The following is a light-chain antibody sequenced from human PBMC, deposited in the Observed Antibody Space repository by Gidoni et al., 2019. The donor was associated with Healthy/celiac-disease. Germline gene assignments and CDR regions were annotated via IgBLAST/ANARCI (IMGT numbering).Light chain of an antibody. CDR2: GAS. Sequence: ELVLTQSPGTLSLSPGERATLSCRASQSVSSSYLARYQQKPGQAPRLLIYGASSRATGIPDRVSGSGSGTDFTLTISRLEPEDFAVYYCQQYGSSPLTFGQGTKVEIK. CDR1: QSVSSSY. V-gene: IGKV3-20*01. J-gene: IGKJ1*01. CDR3: QQYGSSPLT.